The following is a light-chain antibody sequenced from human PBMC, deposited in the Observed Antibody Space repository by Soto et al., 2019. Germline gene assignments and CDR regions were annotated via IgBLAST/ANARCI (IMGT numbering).Light chain of an antibody. Sequence: DIPMTQSPSTLSGSVGDRVTITCRASQTISSWLAWYQQKPGKAPKLLIYKASTLKSGVPSRFRGSGSGTEFTLSISSLKPDDFETYYCQQYNIYPWTFGQGTKVDI. CDR3: QQYNIYPWT. CDR1: QTISSW. CDR2: KAS. V-gene: IGKV1-5*03. J-gene: IGKJ1*01.